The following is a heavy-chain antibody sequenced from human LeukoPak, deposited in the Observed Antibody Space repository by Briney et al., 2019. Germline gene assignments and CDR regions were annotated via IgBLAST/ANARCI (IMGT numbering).Heavy chain of an antibody. CDR2: INHSGST. CDR3: ARPHDYGGDY. Sequence: RSSETLSLTCAVYGGSFSGYYWSWIRQPPGKGLEWIGEINHSGSTNYNPSLKSRVTISVDTSKNQFSLKLSSVTAADTAVYYCARPHDYGGDYWGQGTLVTVSS. J-gene: IGHJ4*02. CDR1: GGSFSGYY. D-gene: IGHD3-16*01. V-gene: IGHV4-34*01.